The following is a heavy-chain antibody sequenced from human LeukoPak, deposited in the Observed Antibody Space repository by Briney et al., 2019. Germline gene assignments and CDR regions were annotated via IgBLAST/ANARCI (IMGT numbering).Heavy chain of an antibody. CDR1: GFTFSSYW. CDR3: ARVSYDFWSGYNWDYYYYYMDV. Sequence: GGSLRLSCAASGFTFSSYWMSWVRQAPGKGLEWVANIKQDGSEKYYVDSVKGRFTISRDNAKNSLYLQMNSLRAEDTAVYYCARVSYDFWSGYNWDYYYYYMDVWGKGTTVTVSS. D-gene: IGHD3-3*01. CDR2: IKQDGSEK. V-gene: IGHV3-7*01. J-gene: IGHJ6*03.